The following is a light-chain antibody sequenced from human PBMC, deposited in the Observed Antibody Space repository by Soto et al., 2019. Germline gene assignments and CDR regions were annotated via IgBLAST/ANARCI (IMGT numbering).Light chain of an antibody. J-gene: IGLJ1*01. CDR1: NSDIGTNT. CDR3: AAWDDSLFGHV. V-gene: IGLV1-44*01. Sequence: VLTQPPSASGTPGQGVTISCSGGNSDIGTNTVNWYQQVPGAAPKLLIYSNDQRPSGVPDRFSGSKSGTSASLAISGLQSDDEADYYCAAWDDSLFGHVFGTGTKVTVL. CDR2: SND.